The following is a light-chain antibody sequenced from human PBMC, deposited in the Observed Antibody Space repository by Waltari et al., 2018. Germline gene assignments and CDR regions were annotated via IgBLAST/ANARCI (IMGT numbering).Light chain of an antibody. CDR3: QQYGRSPYT. Sequence: EIVLTQSPGTLSLSPGERATLSCRASQSLSSTYLAWYQQKPGQAPRLLIYGASSRATGIPDRFSGSGSGTDCTLSISRLEPEDAAVYYCQQYGRSPYTFGQGTKLEIK. CDR2: GAS. CDR1: QSLSSTY. J-gene: IGKJ2*01. V-gene: IGKV3-20*01.